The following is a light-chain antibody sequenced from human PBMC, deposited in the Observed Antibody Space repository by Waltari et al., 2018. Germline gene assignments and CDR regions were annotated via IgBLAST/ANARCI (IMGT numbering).Light chain of an antibody. CDR1: QSLVHSDGHTY. CDR2: KIS. V-gene: IGKV2-30*02. J-gene: IGKJ2*01. CDR3: MQGTHWPPYT. Sequence: DVVMTQSPLSLSVTLGQPASISCRSSQSLVHSDGHTYLNWFQQRPGQSPRRLIYKISNRDSGVPDRFSGSGSGTDFTLKISRVEAEDVGVYYCMQGTHWPPYTFGQWTKLEIK.